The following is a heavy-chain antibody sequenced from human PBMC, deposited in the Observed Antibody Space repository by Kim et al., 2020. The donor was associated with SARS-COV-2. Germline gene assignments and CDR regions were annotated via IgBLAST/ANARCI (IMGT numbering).Heavy chain of an antibody. D-gene: IGHD1-7*01. V-gene: IGHV5-51*01. CDR3: ARVDITGTTHFDY. J-gene: IGHJ4*02. Sequence: YSPSFQGQVTISADKSISTAYLQWSSLKASDTAMYYCARVDITGTTHFDYWGQGTLVTVSS.